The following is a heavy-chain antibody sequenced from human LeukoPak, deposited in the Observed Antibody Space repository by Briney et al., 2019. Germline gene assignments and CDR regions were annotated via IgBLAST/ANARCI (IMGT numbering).Heavy chain of an antibody. Sequence: GGSVRLSCAASGFTFSIYAMSWVRQTPGKGLEWVSAITDSGGDTYHADSVKGRLTISRDNSKNTLYLQMNSLRVEDTAVYYCAKGSSSSRPYYFDFWGQGTLVTVSS. CDR2: ITDSGGDT. CDR3: AKGSSSSRPYYFDF. J-gene: IGHJ4*02. V-gene: IGHV3-23*01. D-gene: IGHD6-6*01. CDR1: GFTFSIYA.